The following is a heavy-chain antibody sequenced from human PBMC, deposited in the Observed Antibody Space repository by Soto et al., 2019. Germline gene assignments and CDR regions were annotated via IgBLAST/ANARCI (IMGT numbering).Heavy chain of an antibody. Sequence: QVQLQESGPGLVKPSQTLSLTCTVSGGSISSGGYYWYWIRQHPGKGLEWIGYIYYSGTTYYNPSLESRVTISVDTCKNQFSLKLSSVTAADTAVYYCAASCVACGGFNYYGMDVWGQGTTVTVSS. V-gene: IGHV4-31*03. CDR2: IYYSGTT. J-gene: IGHJ6*02. CDR1: GGSISSGGYY. CDR3: AASCVACGGFNYYGMDV. D-gene: IGHD2-21*01.